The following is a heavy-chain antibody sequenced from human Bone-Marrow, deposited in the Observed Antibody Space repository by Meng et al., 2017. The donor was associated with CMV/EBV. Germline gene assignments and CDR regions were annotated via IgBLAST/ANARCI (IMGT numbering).Heavy chain of an antibody. J-gene: IGHJ6*02. CDR3: AREVWELPGKRYYYYGMDV. CDR2: IIPIFGTA. V-gene: IGHV1-69*05. CDR1: GYTFTSYY. D-gene: IGHD1-26*01. Sequence: SVKVSCKASGYTFTSYYMHWVRQAPGRGLEWMGGIIPIFGTANYAQKLQGRVTITTDESPSTAYMELSSLRSEDTAVYYCAREVWELPGKRYYYYGMDVWGLGTTVTVSS.